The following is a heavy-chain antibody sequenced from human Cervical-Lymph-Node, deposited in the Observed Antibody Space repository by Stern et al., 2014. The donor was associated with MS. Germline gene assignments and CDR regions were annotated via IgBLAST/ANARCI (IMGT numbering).Heavy chain of an antibody. CDR3: AKDRGYGDYVLS. D-gene: IGHD4-17*01. CDR2: ISYDGSNK. J-gene: IGHJ4*02. CDR1: GFTFSSYG. Sequence: VQLVESGGGVVQPGRSLRLSCAASGFTFSSYGMHWVRQAPGKGLEWVAVISYDGSNKYYADSVKGRFTISRDNSKNTLYLQMNSLRAEDTAVYYCAKDRGYGDYVLSWGQGTLVTVSS. V-gene: IGHV3-30*18.